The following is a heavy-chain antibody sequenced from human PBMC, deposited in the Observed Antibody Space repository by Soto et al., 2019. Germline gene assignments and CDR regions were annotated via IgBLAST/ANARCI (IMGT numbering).Heavy chain of an antibody. CDR1: GFTFSSYG. J-gene: IGHJ4*02. CDR3: AKDANWNYEEKYYFDY. V-gene: IGHV3-30*18. CDR2: ISSDGGNK. Sequence: GGSLRLSCAASGFTFSSYGMHWVRQAPGKGLEWVAVISSDGGNKYYVDSVKGRFTISRDNSKNMLYLQMSSLRPEDTAVYYCAKDANWNYEEKYYFDYWGQGTQVTVSS. D-gene: IGHD1-7*01.